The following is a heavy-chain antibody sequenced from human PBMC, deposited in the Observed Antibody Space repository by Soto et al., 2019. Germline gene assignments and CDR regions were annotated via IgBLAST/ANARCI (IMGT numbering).Heavy chain of an antibody. CDR1: GFTFNKYW. CDR3: ARDRIVVVPAAMKPYYCYGMDV. J-gene: IGHJ6*02. D-gene: IGHD2-2*01. V-gene: IGHV3-7*03. CDR2: IKEDGSEK. Sequence: GGSLRLSCVASGFTFNKYWMSWVRQAPGKGLEWVANIKEDGSEKDYVDSVKGRFTISRDNAKNSVYLQMNSLRAADTAVYYCARDRIVVVPAAMKPYYCYGMDVWGQGTTVTV.